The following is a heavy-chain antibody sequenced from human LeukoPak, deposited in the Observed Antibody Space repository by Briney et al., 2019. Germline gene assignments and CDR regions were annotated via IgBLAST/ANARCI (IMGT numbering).Heavy chain of an antibody. D-gene: IGHD6-19*01. J-gene: IGHJ4*02. CDR3: AKDIAVAGYYFDY. V-gene: IGHV3-23*01. CDR2: ISGSGGST. CDR1: GFTFSSYA. Sequence: GGSLRLSCAASGFTFSSYAMSWVSEVPGKGLEWVSAISGSGGSTYYADSVKGRFTISRDNSKNTLYLQMNSLGAEDTAVYYCAKDIAVAGYYFDYWSQGTLVTVSS.